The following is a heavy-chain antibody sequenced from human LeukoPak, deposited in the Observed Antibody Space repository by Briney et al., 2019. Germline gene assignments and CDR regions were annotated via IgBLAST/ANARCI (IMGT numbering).Heavy chain of an antibody. CDR2: LTGSGGST. Sequence: GGSLRLSCAASGFTFSNYAMSWVRQAPGKGLEWVSTLTGSGGSTYYADSVEGRFTISRDNSKNTLYLQMNSLRAEDTAVYYCAKRISGTSSWGLFDYWGQGTPVTVSS. CDR1: GFTFSNYA. J-gene: IGHJ4*02. CDR3: AKRISGTSSWGLFDY. D-gene: IGHD2-15*01. V-gene: IGHV3-23*01.